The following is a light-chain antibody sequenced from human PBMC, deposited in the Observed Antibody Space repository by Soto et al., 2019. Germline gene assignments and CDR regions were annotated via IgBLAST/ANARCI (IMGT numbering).Light chain of an antibody. CDR1: HSLFSNSKNRNH. Sequence: DILMTQSPDSLAVSLGERATIKCKSNHSLFSNSKNRNHLALYQHIPGQPPILLSYCASTRDSGVSGRFSGSASGMDFTLHISRLPAEDVAVYYCQQYYSTPITFGQGTRLEIK. CDR3: QQYYSTPIT. CDR2: CAS. V-gene: IGKV4-1*01. J-gene: IGKJ5*01.